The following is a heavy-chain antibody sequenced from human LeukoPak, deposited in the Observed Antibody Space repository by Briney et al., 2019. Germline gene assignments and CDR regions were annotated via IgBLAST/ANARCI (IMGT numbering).Heavy chain of an antibody. Sequence: PGGSLRLSCAASGFTFSSYAMSWVRQAPGKGLESVANIKQDGSEKYYVDSVKGRFTIARDNAKNALYLQMSSLRAEDTAIYYCARDPYCYDSSGYCAYLDSWGQGTPVTVSS. CDR2: IKQDGSEK. CDR3: ARDPYCYDSSGYCAYLDS. V-gene: IGHV3-7*01. D-gene: IGHD3-22*01. CDR1: GFTFSSYA. J-gene: IGHJ4*02.